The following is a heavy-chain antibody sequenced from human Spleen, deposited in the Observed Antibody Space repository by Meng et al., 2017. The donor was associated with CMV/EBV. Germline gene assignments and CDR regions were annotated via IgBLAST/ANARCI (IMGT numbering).Heavy chain of an antibody. CDR3: ARDTSDSNDWLYFDY. Sequence: SETLSLTCSVSGGSITSSTYHWAWIRQPPGEGLQWIGSLYSNGNTYFNPSLRSRVTISVDRPKNQFSLKLSSVTAADTAVYYCARDTSDSNDWLYFDYWGQGTLVTVSS. CDR1: GGSITSSTYH. D-gene: IGHD6-19*01. V-gene: IGHV4-39*07. J-gene: IGHJ4*02. CDR2: LYSNGNT.